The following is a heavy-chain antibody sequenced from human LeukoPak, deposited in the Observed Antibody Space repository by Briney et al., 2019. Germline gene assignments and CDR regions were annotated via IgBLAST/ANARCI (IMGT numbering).Heavy chain of an antibody. D-gene: IGHD2-15*01. J-gene: IGHJ4*02. V-gene: IGHV3-48*04. CDR2: ISSSSITI. CDR3: ARDRGGSYSAIDY. CDR1: GFTFSSYS. Sequence: GGSLRLSCAASGFTFSSYSLNWVRQAPGKGLEWVSFISSSSITIYYADSVKGRFTISRNNAEKSLYLQMNSLRAEDTAVYYCARDRGGSYSAIDYWGQGTLVTVSS.